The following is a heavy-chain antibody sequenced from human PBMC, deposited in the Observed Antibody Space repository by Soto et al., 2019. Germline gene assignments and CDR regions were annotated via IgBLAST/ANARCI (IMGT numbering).Heavy chain of an antibody. V-gene: IGHV1-18*01. CDR1: GYTFTSYG. Sequence: QVQLVQSGAEVKKPGASVKVSCKASGYTFTSYGISWVRQAPGQGLEWMGWISAYNGNTNYAQKLQGRVTVTKDTSTSKDYMELRSLRSDDTAEYYCARDVEIWDYIWGSYRPHDFDIWGQGTMVTVSS. CDR3: ARDVEIWDYIWGSYRPHDFDI. D-gene: IGHD3-16*02. J-gene: IGHJ3*02. CDR2: ISAYNGNT.